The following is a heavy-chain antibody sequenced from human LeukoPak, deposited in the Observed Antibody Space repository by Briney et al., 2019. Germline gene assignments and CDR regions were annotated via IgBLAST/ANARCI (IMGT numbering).Heavy chain of an antibody. CDR3: ARGGPYGDYYYGMDV. CDR2: IKQDGSEK. Sequence: GGSLRLSCAASGFTFSSYWMSWVRQAPGKGLEWVANIKQDGSEKYYVDSVKGRFTISRDNAKNSLYLQMNSLRAEDTALYHCARGGPYGDYYYGMDVWGQGTTVTVSS. V-gene: IGHV3-7*03. D-gene: IGHD4-17*01. J-gene: IGHJ6*02. CDR1: GFTFSSYW.